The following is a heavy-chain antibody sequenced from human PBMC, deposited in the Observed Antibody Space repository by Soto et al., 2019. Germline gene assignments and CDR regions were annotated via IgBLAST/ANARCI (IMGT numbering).Heavy chain of an antibody. CDR3: ARDLHFGYSSSWYWFDP. Sequence: PSQTLSLTCAISGDSVSSNSAAWNWIRQSPSRGLEWLGRTYYRSKWYNDYAVSVKSRITINPDTSKNQFSLQLNSMTPEDTAVYYCARDLHFGYSSSWYWFDPWGQGTLVTVSS. CDR1: GDSVSSNSAA. D-gene: IGHD6-13*01. J-gene: IGHJ5*02. V-gene: IGHV6-1*01. CDR2: TYYRSKWYN.